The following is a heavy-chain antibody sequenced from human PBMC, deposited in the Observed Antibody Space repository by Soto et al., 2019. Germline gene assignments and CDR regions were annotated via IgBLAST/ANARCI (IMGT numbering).Heavy chain of an antibody. V-gene: IGHV3-15*01. J-gene: IGHJ4*02. Sequence: EVQLVESGGGLVEPGGSLRLSCAASGFTLSNAWMSWVRQAPGKGQVWVGRIKSKTDGGTTEYAAPVRGRFTITRDDSKNTLDLQMSSLKAEDTAMYYWTIANWGKLDYWGQGTVATVSS. CDR1: GFTLSNAW. D-gene: IGHD3-16*01. CDR3: TIANWGKLDY. CDR2: IKSKTDGGTT.